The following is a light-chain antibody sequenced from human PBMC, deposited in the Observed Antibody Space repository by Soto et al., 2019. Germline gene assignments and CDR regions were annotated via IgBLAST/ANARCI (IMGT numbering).Light chain of an antibody. V-gene: IGKV1-39*01. CDR2: ATS. J-gene: IGKJ3*01. CDR3: QQSYSTLFT. CDR1: QSISNY. Sequence: DIQMTQSPSSLSASIGDRVTITCRASQSISNYLNWYQQKPGKAPKLLIYATSSLQSGGPSRFSGSGSGTDFTLTISSLQPEDFATYYCQQSYSTLFTFGPGTKVDIK.